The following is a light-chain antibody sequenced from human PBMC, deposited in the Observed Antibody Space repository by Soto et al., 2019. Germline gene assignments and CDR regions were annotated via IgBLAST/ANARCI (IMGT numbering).Light chain of an antibody. CDR1: QGIRND. Sequence: AIQMTQSPSSLSASVGDRVTITCRASQGIRNDLGWYQQKPGKAPKLLIYAASSLQSGVPSRFSGSGSGTDFTLTIGSLQPDDFATYYCLQDYNYPWTFGQGTNVDIK. CDR2: AAS. J-gene: IGKJ1*01. CDR3: LQDYNYPWT. V-gene: IGKV1-6*01.